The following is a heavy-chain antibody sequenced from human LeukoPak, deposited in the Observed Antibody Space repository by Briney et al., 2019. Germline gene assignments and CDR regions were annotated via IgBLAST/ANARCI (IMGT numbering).Heavy chain of an antibody. CDR1: GFTFSSYG. CDR2: IWYDGSNK. D-gene: IGHD4-11*01. Sequence: GRSLRLSCAASGFTFSSYGMHWVRQAPGKGLEWVAVIWYDGSNKYYADSVKGRFTISRDNSKNTLYLQMNSLRAEDTAVYYCARESNSRFYFDYWGQGTLVTVSS. V-gene: IGHV3-33*01. CDR3: ARESNSRFYFDY. J-gene: IGHJ4*02.